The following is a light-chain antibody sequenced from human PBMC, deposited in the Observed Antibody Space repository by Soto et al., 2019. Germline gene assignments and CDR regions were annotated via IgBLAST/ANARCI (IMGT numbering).Light chain of an antibody. Sequence: EIVFTLSPGTLSLSPGEGPTLACRASQSVSSSYLAWYQQKHGPAPRLLIYAASSRATGPPDRFSGSGSGTDFTLTISRLEPDDFAVYYCQQYAGSRTFGQGTKVDIK. CDR1: QSVSSSY. CDR3: QQYAGSRT. CDR2: AAS. J-gene: IGKJ1*01. V-gene: IGKV3-20*01.